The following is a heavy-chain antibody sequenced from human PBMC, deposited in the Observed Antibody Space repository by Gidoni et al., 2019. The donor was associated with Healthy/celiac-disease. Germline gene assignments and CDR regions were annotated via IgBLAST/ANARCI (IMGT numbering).Heavy chain of an antibody. J-gene: IGHJ6*02. CDR3: AKDTIAYGSGSYYALHYYGMDV. CDR1: GFTFSSYA. CDR2: ISGSGGST. D-gene: IGHD3-10*01. V-gene: IGHV3-23*01. Sequence: EVQLLESGGGLVQPGGALRLSCAASGFTFSSYAMSWGRQAPGKGLEGVSAISGSGGSTYYADSVKGRFTISRDNSKNTLYLQMNSLRAEDTAVYYCAKDTIAYGSGSYYALHYYGMDVWGQGTTVTVSS.